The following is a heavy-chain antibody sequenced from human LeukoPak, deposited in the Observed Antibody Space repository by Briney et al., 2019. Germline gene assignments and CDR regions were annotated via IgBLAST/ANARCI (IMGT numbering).Heavy chain of an antibody. CDR3: AKPGIAAAGQGGFDY. J-gene: IGHJ4*02. V-gene: IGHV3-33*06. CDR2: IWYDGSNK. CDR1: GFIFSSYG. D-gene: IGHD6-13*01. Sequence: PGGSLRLSCAASGFIFSSYGMHWVRQAPGKGLEWVAVIWYDGSNKYYADSVKGRFTIPRDNSKNTLYLQMNSLRAEDTAVYYCAKPGIAAAGQGGFDYWGRGTLVTVSS.